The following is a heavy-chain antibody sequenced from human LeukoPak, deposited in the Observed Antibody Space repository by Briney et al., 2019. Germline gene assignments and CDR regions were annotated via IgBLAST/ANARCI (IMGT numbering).Heavy chain of an antibody. D-gene: IGHD6-6*01. CDR1: GGSIRSSNW. J-gene: IGHJ6*02. CDR3: ARVAARYVGMDV. V-gene: IGHV4-59*01. Sequence: SGTLSLTCAVSGGSIRSSNWWSWIRQPPGKGLEWIGYIYYSGSTNYNPSLKSRVTISVDTSKKQVSLNLSSVTAADTAVYYCARVAARYVGMDVWGQGTTVTVSS. CDR2: IYYSGST.